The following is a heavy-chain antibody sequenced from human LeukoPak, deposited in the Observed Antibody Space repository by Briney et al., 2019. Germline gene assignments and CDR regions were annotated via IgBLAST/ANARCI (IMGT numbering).Heavy chain of an antibody. Sequence: SETLSLTCAVYGGSFSGYYWSWIRQPPGKGLEWIGEINHSGGTNYNPSLKSRVTISVDTSKNQFSLKLSSVTAADTAVYYCARGYRSGSGSYRNHYMDVWGKGTTVTVSS. CDR1: GGSFSGYY. CDR2: INHSGGT. D-gene: IGHD3-10*01. V-gene: IGHV4-34*01. CDR3: ARGYRSGSGSYRNHYMDV. J-gene: IGHJ6*03.